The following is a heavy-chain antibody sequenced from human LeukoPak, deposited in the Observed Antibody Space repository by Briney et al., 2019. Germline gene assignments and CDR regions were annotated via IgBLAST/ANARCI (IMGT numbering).Heavy chain of an antibody. CDR3: ARGYCSGGSCFDFDY. V-gene: IGHV1-24*01. D-gene: IGHD2-15*01. CDR1: GYTLTELS. Sequence: ASVKVSCKVSGYTLTELSMHWVRQAPGKGLEWMGGFDPEDGETIYAQKFQGRVTMTEDTSTDTAYMELSSLRSEDTAVYYCARGYCSGGSCFDFDYWGQGTLVTVSS. CDR2: FDPEDGET. J-gene: IGHJ4*02.